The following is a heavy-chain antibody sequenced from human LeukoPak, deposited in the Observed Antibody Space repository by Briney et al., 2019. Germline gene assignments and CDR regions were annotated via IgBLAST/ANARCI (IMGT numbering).Heavy chain of an antibody. D-gene: IGHD6-25*01. Sequence: GESLKISCMGSGYTFTTSWIACVRQMPGKRLEWMGIIYPSDSDTRYSPSFQGQVTLSADKSISTAYLQWSSLKASDTAMYYCTRLGSGLDVWGQGTTVTVS. J-gene: IGHJ6*02. V-gene: IGHV5-51*01. CDR2: IYPSDSDT. CDR1: GYTFTTSW. CDR3: TRLGSGLDV.